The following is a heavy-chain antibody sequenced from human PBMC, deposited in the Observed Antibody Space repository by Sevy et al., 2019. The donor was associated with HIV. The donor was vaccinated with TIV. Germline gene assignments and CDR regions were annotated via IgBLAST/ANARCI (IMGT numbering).Heavy chain of an antibody. CDR1: GYTLTELS. CDR3: ATTKDYYDSRGYSFDY. V-gene: IGHV1-24*01. J-gene: IGHJ4*02. CDR2: FDPEDDEK. Sequence: ASVKVSCKVSGYTLTELSVHWVRQAPGKGLEWMATFDPEDDEKIYAQKFQGRVTMTEDTSTDTAYMELSNLRTEETAVYYCATTKDYYDSRGYSFDYWGQGTLVTVSS. D-gene: IGHD3-22*01.